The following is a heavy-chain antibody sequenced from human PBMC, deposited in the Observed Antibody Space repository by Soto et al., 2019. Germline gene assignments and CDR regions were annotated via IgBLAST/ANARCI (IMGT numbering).Heavy chain of an antibody. Sequence: SETLSLTCTVSGGSISSYYWSWIRQPPGKGLEWIGYIYYSGSTNYNPSLRSRVTISVDTSKNQFSLKLSSVTAADTAVYYCARGRIPGCSSTSCYTSWFDPWGQGTLVTVSS. CDR2: IYYSGST. CDR3: ARGRIPGCSSTSCYTSWFDP. J-gene: IGHJ5*02. CDR1: GGSISSYY. V-gene: IGHV4-59*12. D-gene: IGHD2-2*02.